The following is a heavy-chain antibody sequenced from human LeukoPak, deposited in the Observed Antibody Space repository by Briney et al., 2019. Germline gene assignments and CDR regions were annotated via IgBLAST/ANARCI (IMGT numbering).Heavy chain of an antibody. CDR2: VSSSGSTI. V-gene: IGHV3-48*03. CDR3: ARGGEIFDY. CDR1: GFTFSSYE. J-gene: IGHJ4*02. Sequence: GGSLRLSCAASGFTFSSYEMNWVRQAPGKELGWVSYVSSSGSTIYYADSVKGRFTISRDNAKNSLYLQMNSLRAEDTAVYYCARGGEIFDYWGQGTLVTVSS.